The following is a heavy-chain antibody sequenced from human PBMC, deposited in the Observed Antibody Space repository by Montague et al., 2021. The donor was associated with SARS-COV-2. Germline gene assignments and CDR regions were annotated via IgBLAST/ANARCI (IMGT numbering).Heavy chain of an antibody. CDR3: ARGRIELSMIVVVMTGASYYRDV. V-gene: IGHV4-34*01. D-gene: IGHD3-22*01. CDR1: GESFSGHY. J-gene: IGHJ6*03. Sequence: SETLSLTCAVYGESFSGHYWTWIRQPPGKGLEWIGEIYHTGSTNYNLSLKSRVTISVDTSKNQFSLKLRSVTAADTAVYYCARGRIELSMIVVVMTGASYYRDVWGKGTTVTVPS. CDR2: IYHTGST.